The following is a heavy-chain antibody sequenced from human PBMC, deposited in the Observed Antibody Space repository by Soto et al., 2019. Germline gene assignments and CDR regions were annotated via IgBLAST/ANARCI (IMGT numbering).Heavy chain of an antibody. CDR1: GGSISSGGYS. V-gene: IGHV4-30-2*01. Sequence: QLQLQESGSGLVKPSQTVSLTCAVSGGSISSGGYSWSWIRQPPGKGPEWIGYIYDSGSSYYNPSLKGRVTISIDRSKNQFSLKVNSVTAADTAVYYCARGGGRDGYNERYLDLWGRGTLVTVSS. J-gene: IGHJ2*01. D-gene: IGHD5-12*01. CDR3: ARGGGRDGYNERYLDL. CDR2: IYDSGSS.